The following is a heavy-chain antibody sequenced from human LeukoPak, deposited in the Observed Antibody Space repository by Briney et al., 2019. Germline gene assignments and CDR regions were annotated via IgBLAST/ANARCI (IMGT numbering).Heavy chain of an antibody. J-gene: IGHJ4*02. CDR3: ARGFDRVPMVLYFNY. CDR1: GGSISSYY. Sequence: PSETLSLTCAVSGGSISSYYWSWIRQPPGKGLEWIGYIYYSGSTNYNPSLKSRVTISVDTSKNQFSLKLSSVTAADTAVYYCARGFDRVPMVLYFNYWGQGTLVTVSS. V-gene: IGHV4-59*01. D-gene: IGHD2-8*01. CDR2: IYYSGST.